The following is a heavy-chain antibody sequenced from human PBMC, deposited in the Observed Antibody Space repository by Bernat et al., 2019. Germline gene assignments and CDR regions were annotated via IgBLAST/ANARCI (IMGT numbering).Heavy chain of an antibody. CDR2: ISSSSSYT. J-gene: IGHJ4*02. Sequence: QVHLMESGGGLVKPGGSLRLSCAASGFTFSDYYMSWIRQAPGKGLEWVSYISSSSSYTNYADSVKGRFTISRDNAKNSLYLQMNSLRAEDTAVYYCARVGPGGSGSQGVDYWGQGTLVTVSS. CDR3: ARVGPGGSGSQGVDY. V-gene: IGHV3-11*05. CDR1: GFTFSDYY. D-gene: IGHD3-10*01.